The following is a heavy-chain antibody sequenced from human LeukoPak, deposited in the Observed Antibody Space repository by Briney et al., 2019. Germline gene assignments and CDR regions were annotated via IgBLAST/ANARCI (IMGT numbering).Heavy chain of an antibody. D-gene: IGHD5-24*01. V-gene: IGHV4-34*01. CDR2: INHSGST. Sequence: SETLSLTCAVYGGSFSGYYWSWIRQPPGKGPEWIGEINHSGSTNYNPSLKSRVTISVDTSKNQFSLKLSSVTAADTAVYYCARGRRWLQIGLDYWGQGTLVTVSS. J-gene: IGHJ4*02. CDR1: GGSFSGYY. CDR3: ARGRRWLQIGLDY.